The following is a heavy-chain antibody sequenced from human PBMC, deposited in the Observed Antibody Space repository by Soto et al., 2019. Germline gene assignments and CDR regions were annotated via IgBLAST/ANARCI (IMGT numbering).Heavy chain of an antibody. D-gene: IGHD6-13*01. J-gene: IGHJ5*02. CDR3: ARDLLAAPNWFDP. CDR2: ISSSSSYI. V-gene: IGHV3-21*01. CDR1: GFTFSSYS. Sequence: GGSLRLSCAASGFTFSSYSMNWVRQAPGKGLEWVSSISSSSSYIYYADSVKGRFTISRDNAKNSLYLQMNSLRAEDTAVYYCARDLLAAPNWFDPWGQGTLVTVSS.